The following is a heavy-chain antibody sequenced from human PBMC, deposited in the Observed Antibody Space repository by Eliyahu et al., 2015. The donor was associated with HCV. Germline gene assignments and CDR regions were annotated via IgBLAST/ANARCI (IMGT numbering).Heavy chain of an antibody. V-gene: IGHV4-31*03. Sequence: QVQLQESGPGLVKPSQTLSLTCTVSGXSISDGVYYWXWIRQHPGKGLETMGYIYYSGTTYYNPSLESRLTLSVDTSSNQFSLTLSSVTAADTAVYYCARVASGVDYGHYVGVFDYWGQGTLVTVSS. CDR1: GXSISDGVYY. J-gene: IGHJ4*02. D-gene: IGHD4-17*01. CDR2: IYYSGTT. CDR3: ARVASGVDYGHYVGVFDY.